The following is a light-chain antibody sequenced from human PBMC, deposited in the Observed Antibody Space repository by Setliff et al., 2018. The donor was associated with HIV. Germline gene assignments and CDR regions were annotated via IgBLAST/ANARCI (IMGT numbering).Light chain of an antibody. V-gene: IGLV2-23*02. CDR1: SSDVGTYRF. J-gene: IGLJ1*01. CDR2: EVT. Sequence: QSALAQPASVSGSPGQSITISCTGTSSDVGTYRFVSWYQQHPGKVPKLMIYEVTKRPSGVSNRFSASKSGNTASLTISGLQAEDEADYYCSAYAGVGTVFGTGTKVT. CDR3: SAYAGVGTV.